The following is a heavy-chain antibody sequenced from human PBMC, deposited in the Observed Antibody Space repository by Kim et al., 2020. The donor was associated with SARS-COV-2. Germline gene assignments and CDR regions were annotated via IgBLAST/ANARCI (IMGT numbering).Heavy chain of an antibody. CDR3: ARVRSYGSGSYYKEIDY. CDR2: ITNSGTGSYI. Sequence: GGSLRLSCAASGFTFSSHSMNWVRQAPGKGLEWVSSITNSGTGSYIYYLDSVKGRFTISRDNAKNSLFLQMNSLRAEDTAVYYCARVRSYGSGSYYKEIDYWGQGTLVTVSS. J-gene: IGHJ4*02. CDR1: GFTFSSHS. V-gene: IGHV3-21*01. D-gene: IGHD3-10*01.